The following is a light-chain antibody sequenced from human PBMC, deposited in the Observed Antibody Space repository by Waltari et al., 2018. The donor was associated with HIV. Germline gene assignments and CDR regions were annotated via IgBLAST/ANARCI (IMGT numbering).Light chain of an antibody. Sequence: DIQMTQSPSSLSASVGDRVTITCLASQNINNYFNWYQEKPGKAPKLLIFAASSLQSGVPSRFSGSRSGTAFTLTINNLQPEDFASYYCQQSYSTTWTFGQGTKVEIK. CDR1: QNINNY. V-gene: IGKV1-39*01. J-gene: IGKJ1*01. CDR2: AAS. CDR3: QQSYSTTWT.